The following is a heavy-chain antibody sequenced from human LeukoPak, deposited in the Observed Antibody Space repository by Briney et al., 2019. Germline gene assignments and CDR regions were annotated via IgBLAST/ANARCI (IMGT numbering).Heavy chain of an antibody. D-gene: IGHD3-16*01. J-gene: IGHJ4*02. Sequence: GGSLRLSCAASGFTFSTYWMCWVRQAPGKGLVWVSLMNGDGTTTSYADSVKGRFTISRDNAKNTLYLEMNSLRAEDTAVYYCARGNRGSYDYWGQGTLVTVSS. CDR2: MNGDGTTT. CDR1: GFTFSTYW. V-gene: IGHV3-74*01. CDR3: ARGNRGSYDY.